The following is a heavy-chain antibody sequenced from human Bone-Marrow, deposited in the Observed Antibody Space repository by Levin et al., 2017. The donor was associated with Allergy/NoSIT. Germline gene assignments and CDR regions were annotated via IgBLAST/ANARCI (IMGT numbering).Heavy chain of an antibody. CDR3: ASPRYSGYDSDAFDS. D-gene: IGHD5-12*01. V-gene: IGHV4-39*01. CDR1: GGSISSSSYY. Sequence: SSETLSLTCTVSGGSISSSSYYWGWIRQPPGKGLEWIGSIYYSGSTYYNPSLKSRVTISVDTSKNQFSLKLSSVTAADTAVYYCASPRYSGYDSDAFDSWGQGTMVTVSS. J-gene: IGHJ3*02. CDR2: IYYSGST.